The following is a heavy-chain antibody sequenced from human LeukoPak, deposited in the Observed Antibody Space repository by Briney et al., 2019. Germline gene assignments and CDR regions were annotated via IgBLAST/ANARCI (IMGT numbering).Heavy chain of an antibody. D-gene: IGHD2-2*01. Sequence: SETLSLTCTVSGGSISSCYWSWIRQPPGKGLEWIGYIYYSGSTNYNPSLKSRVTISVDTSKNQFSLKLSSVTAADTAVYYCAGDFGLGYCSSTSCYAFDIWGQGTMVTVSS. CDR3: AGDFGLGYCSSTSCYAFDI. V-gene: IGHV4-59*01. J-gene: IGHJ3*02. CDR1: GGSISSCY. CDR2: IYYSGST.